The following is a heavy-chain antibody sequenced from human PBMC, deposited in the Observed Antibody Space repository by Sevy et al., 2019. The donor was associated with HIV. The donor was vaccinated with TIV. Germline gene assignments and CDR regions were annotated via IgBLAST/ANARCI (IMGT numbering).Heavy chain of an antibody. CDR1: GYTFTSYY. J-gene: IGHJ6*02. CDR3: ARDRGRIQLGDYYYGMDV. Sequence: ASVKVSCKASGYTFTSYYMHWVRQAPGQGLEWMGIINPSGGSTSYAQKFQGRVTMTRDTSTSTVYMELSSLRSEDTAVYYCARDRGRIQLGDYYYGMDVWGQGTTVTVSS. V-gene: IGHV1-46*01. D-gene: IGHD5-18*01. CDR2: INPSGGST.